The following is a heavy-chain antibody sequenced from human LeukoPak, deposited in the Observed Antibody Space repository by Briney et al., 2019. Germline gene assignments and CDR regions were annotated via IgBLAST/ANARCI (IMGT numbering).Heavy chain of an antibody. CDR1: GFTFSSYA. D-gene: IGHD5-18*01. CDR2: INHSGST. Sequence: PGGSLRLSCAASGFTFSSYAMSWVRQPPGKGLEWIGEINHSGSTNYNASLKSRVTISVDTSKNQFSLRLSSVTAADTAMYYCAPRGDIEHSYGYGKWFDPWGQGTRVTVSS. CDR3: APRGDIEHSYGYGKWFDP. J-gene: IGHJ5*02. V-gene: IGHV4-34*08.